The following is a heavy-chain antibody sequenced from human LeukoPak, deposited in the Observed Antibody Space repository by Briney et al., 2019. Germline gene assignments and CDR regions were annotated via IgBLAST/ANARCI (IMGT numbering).Heavy chain of an antibody. V-gene: IGHV4-4*02. J-gene: IGHJ4*02. CDR3: ARGEVFKTFNLGSLYSVPKAGVPFDY. D-gene: IGHD2-8*01. Sequence: KSGGSLRLSCAASGFTFSSYSMNWVRQPPGKGLEWIGEIYHSGSTNYNPSLKSRVTISVDKSKNQFSLKLSSVTAADTAVYYCARGEVFKTFNLGSLYSVPKAGVPFDYWGQGTMVTVSS. CDR2: IYHSGST. CDR1: GFTFSSYSM.